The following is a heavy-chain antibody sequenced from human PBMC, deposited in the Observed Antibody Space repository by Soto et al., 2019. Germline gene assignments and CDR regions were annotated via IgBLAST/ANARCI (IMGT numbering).Heavy chain of an antibody. Sequence: QVQLVQSGAEVKKPGSSVKVSCKASGGTFSSYAISWVRQAPGQGLEWMGGIIPIFGTANYAQKFQGRVTITADESTSTAYMELSSLSSEDTAVYYCARGEGLYYYDSSGSVSSFGMDVWGQGTTVTVSS. CDR2: IIPIFGTA. V-gene: IGHV1-69*12. J-gene: IGHJ6*02. CDR3: ARGEGLYYYDSSGSVSSFGMDV. CDR1: GGTFSSYA. D-gene: IGHD3-22*01.